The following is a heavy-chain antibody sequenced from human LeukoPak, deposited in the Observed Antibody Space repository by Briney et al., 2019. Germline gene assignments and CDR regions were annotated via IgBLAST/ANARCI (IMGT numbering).Heavy chain of an antibody. J-gene: IGHJ4*02. CDR3: ARQGAYSSAIGMGY. V-gene: IGHV1-46*02. CDR2: INPSGGGT. Sequence: WASVKVSCKASGYTFNNYYMYWVRQAPGQGLEWMGMINPSGGGTSYAQKFQGRVTMTRDTSTRTVYMEVSSLKPEDTAVYYCARQGAYSSAIGMGYWGQGTLVTVSS. CDR1: GYTFNNYY. D-gene: IGHD6-19*01.